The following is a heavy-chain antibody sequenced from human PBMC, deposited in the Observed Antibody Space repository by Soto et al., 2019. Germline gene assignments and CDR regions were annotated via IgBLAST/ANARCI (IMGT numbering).Heavy chain of an antibody. CDR3: ARGRGSRGWATFDY. CDR2: ISSSSSYI. V-gene: IGHV3-21*01. CDR1: GFTFSSYS. Sequence: EVQLVESGGGLVKPGGSLRLSCAASGFTFSSYSMNWVRQAPGKGLEWVSSISSSSSYIYYADSVKGRFTIYRDNAKNSLYLQMNSLRAEDTAVYYCARGRGSRGWATFDYWGQGTLVTVSS. J-gene: IGHJ4*02. D-gene: IGHD1-26*01.